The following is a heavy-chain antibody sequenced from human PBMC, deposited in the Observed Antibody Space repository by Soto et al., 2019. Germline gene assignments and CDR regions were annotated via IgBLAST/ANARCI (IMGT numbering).Heavy chain of an antibody. J-gene: IGHJ6*03. D-gene: IGHD1-20*01. Sequence: ASVKVSCKASGYTFTGYYMHWVRQAPGQGLEWMGWINPNSGGTNYAQKFQGWVTMTRDTSINTAYMELSRLRSDDTAVYYRARDGMEKSHYYYYYYMDVWGKGTTVTVSS. CDR2: INPNSGGT. CDR3: ARDGMEKSHYYYYYYMDV. V-gene: IGHV1-2*04. CDR1: GYTFTGYY.